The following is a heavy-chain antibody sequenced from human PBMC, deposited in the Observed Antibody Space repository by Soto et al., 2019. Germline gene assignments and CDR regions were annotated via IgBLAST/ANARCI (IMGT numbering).Heavy chain of an antibody. J-gene: IGHJ5*02. CDR3: ARRDYVWGSYRSWFDP. Sequence: ETLSLTCTVSGGSISSYYWSWIRQPPGKGLEWIGYIYYSGSTNYNPSLKSRVTISVDTSKNQFSLKLSSVTAADTAVYYCARRDYVWGSYRSWFDPWGKGTLVTVSS. D-gene: IGHD3-16*02. V-gene: IGHV4-59*01. CDR2: IYYSGST. CDR1: GGSISSYY.